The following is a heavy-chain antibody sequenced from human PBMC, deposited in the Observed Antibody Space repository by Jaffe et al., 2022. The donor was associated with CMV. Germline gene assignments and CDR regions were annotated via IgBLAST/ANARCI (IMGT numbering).Heavy chain of an antibody. Sequence: QVQLVQSGAEVKKPGASVKVSCKASGYTFTSYDINWVRQATGEGLEWMGWMNPNSGNTGYAQKFQGRVAMTRDTSMSTAYMELSSLGSEDTAVYYCARTYYYDSSGMAYWGQGTQVTVSS. V-gene: IGHV1-8*01. D-gene: IGHD3-22*01. CDR3: ARTYYYDSSGMAY. J-gene: IGHJ4*02. CDR2: MNPNSGNT. CDR1: GYTFTSYD.